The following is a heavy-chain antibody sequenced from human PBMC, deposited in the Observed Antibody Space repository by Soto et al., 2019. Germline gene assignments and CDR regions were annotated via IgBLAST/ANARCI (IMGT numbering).Heavy chain of an antibody. D-gene: IGHD1-26*01. CDR1: GFVFSTYG. V-gene: IGHV3-33*08. J-gene: IGHJ6*02. CDR2: IWYDGTKK. Sequence: PGGSLRLSCAASGFVFSTYGMHWVRQAPGKGLEWVAVIWYDGTKKDYVDSVQGRFTVSRDNSRNTVHLQMNSLRADDTAIYYCARDGSSTHLYYGLDVWGQGTLVTVSS. CDR3: ARDGSSTHLYYGLDV.